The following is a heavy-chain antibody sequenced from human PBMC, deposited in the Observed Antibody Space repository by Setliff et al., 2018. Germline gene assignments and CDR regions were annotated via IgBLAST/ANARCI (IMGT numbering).Heavy chain of an antibody. D-gene: IGHD4-17*01. V-gene: IGHV3-48*03. Sequence: GGSLSLSCAASGFTFSSYEMNWVRQAPGKGLEWVSYISSSGSTIYYADSVKGRFTISRDNAKNSLYLQMNSLRAEDTAVYYCARGAYGDYYFDYWGQGTLVTVSS. CDR1: GFTFSSYE. J-gene: IGHJ4*02. CDR2: ISSSGSTI. CDR3: ARGAYGDYYFDY.